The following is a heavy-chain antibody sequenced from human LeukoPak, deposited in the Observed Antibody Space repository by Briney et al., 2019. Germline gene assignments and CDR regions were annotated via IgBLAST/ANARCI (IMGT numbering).Heavy chain of an antibody. CDR2: INSDGSST. J-gene: IGHJ4*02. D-gene: IGHD1-1*01. CDR3: ARKRSTGFDY. V-gene: IGHV3-74*01. Sequence: GGSLRLSCAVSGFTFSDYYMNWIRQAPGKGLVWVSRINSDGSSTSYADSVKGRFTISRDNAKNTLYLQMNSLRAEDTAVYYCARKRSTGFDYWGQGTLVTVSS. CDR1: GFTFSDYY.